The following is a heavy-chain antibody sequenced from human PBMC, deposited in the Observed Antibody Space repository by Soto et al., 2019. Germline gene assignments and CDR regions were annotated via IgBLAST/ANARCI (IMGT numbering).Heavy chain of an antibody. J-gene: IGHJ5*02. Sequence: VSGGSVNSGGYSWSWIRQTPGKGLEWIGFISPSGSPAYKPSLKSRVTISVDRSKNQISLELSSVTAAETAVYYCARGVLAWGPGTLVTVSX. CDR2: ISPSGSP. CDR1: GGSVNSGGYS. V-gene: IGHV4-30-2*01. CDR3: ARGVLA. D-gene: IGHD2-8*01.